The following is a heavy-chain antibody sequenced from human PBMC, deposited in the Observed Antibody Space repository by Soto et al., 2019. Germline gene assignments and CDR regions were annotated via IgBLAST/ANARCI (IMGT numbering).Heavy chain of an antibody. Sequence: QVQLQESGPGLVKPSETLSLTCTVSSDSISSYYWSWIRQPPGKRLEWIGYISYSGSTDYNPSLQRRVTISEDTSKNQFSLKVSSVTAADTAVYYCARGTSWQFAFDYWGQGTLVTVSS. CDR2: ISYSGST. J-gene: IGHJ4*02. V-gene: IGHV4-59*01. CDR1: SDSISSYY. D-gene: IGHD3-16*01. CDR3: ARGTSWQFAFDY.